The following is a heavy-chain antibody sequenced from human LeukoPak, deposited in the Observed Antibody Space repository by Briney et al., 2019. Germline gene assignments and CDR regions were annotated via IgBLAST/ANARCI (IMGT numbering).Heavy chain of an antibody. D-gene: IGHD1-26*01. CDR2: VNPNSGGT. Sequence: ASVKVSCKASGYTFTGYYMHWVRQAPGQGLEWMGWVNPNSGGTNYAQKFQGRVTMTRDTSISTAYMELSRLRSDDTALYHCARDTPRGSYGWFDPWGQGTLVTVSS. J-gene: IGHJ5*02. CDR3: ARDTPRGSYGWFDP. CDR1: GYTFTGYY. V-gene: IGHV1-2*02.